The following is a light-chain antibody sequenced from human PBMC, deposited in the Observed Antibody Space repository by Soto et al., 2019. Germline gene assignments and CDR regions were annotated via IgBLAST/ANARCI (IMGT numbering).Light chain of an antibody. Sequence: DIQMTQSPSSLSASVGDRVTITCRASQSISSYLNWYQQKPGKAPKLLIYAASSLQSGVPSRFSGSGSGTDFTLTISSLQPEDFATYYCQQRPPFGPGTKVDIK. J-gene: IGKJ3*01. CDR2: AAS. CDR3: QQRPP. V-gene: IGKV1-39*01. CDR1: QSISSY.